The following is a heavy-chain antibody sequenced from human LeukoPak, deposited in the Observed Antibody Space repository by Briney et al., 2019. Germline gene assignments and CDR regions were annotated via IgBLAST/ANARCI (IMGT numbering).Heavy chain of an antibody. CDR3: ARASSLSQRAFDI. V-gene: IGHV3-20*04. D-gene: IGHD1-26*01. CDR2: INWNGGST. CDR1: GFTFDDYG. Sequence: GGSLRLSCAPSGFTFDDYGMSWVRQAPEKGLEWVSNINWNGGSTGYADSVRGRFTISRDNAKNSLYLQMNSLRAEDTALYYCARASSLSQRAFDIWGQGTMVTVSS. J-gene: IGHJ3*02.